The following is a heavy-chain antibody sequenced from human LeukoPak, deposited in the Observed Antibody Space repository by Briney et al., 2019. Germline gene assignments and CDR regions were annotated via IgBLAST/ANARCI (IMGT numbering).Heavy chain of an antibody. CDR3: ASAGHFGGPPHH. CDR1: GGSISSSSYY. V-gene: IGHV4-39*01. D-gene: IGHD3-16*01. Sequence: PSETLSLTCTVSGGSISSSSYYWGWNRQPPGKGLEWIGSISYSGSTYYNPSLKSRVTISVDTSKNQFSLKLSSVTAADTAVYYCASAGHFGGPPHHWGQGTLVTVSS. J-gene: IGHJ5*02. CDR2: ISYSGST.